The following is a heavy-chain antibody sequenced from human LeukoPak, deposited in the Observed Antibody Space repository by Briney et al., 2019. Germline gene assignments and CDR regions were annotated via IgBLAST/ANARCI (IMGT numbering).Heavy chain of an antibody. J-gene: IGHJ4*02. D-gene: IGHD6-19*01. CDR1: GFTFSNYA. V-gene: IGHV3-23*01. CDR2: ISGSGDRT. Sequence: GGSLRLSCVGAGFTFSNYAMTWVRQAPGKGLGWVSGISGSGDRTYYADSVKGRFTISRDNSKNTLYPQMNSLTDDDSAVYYCAKDRIPVAGRQDIWDYWGQGTLVTVSS. CDR3: AKDRIPVAGRQDIWDY.